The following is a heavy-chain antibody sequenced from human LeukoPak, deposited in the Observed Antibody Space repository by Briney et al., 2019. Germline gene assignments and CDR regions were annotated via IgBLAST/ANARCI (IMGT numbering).Heavy chain of an antibody. J-gene: IGHJ6*02. CDR1: GFPFSSYA. CDR2: ISDSGGST. Sequence: GGSLRLSCSASGFPFSSYAMHWVRQAPAKGLEYVSAISDSGGSTYYADSVKGRFTISRDNSKNTLYLQMSSLRAEDTAVYFCVRGYSFGPYGMDVWGQGTTVTVSS. CDR3: VRGYSFGPYGMDV. V-gene: IGHV3-64D*09. D-gene: IGHD2-15*01.